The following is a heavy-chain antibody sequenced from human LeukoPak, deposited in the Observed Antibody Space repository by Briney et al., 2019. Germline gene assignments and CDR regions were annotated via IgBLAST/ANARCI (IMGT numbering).Heavy chain of an antibody. CDR2: SDPEDGET. CDR1: GYTLTELS. V-gene: IGHV1-24*01. Sequence: ASVKVSCKVSGYTLTELSMHWVRQAPGKGLEWMGGSDPEDGETIYAQKFQGRVTMTEDTSTDTAYMELSSLRSEDTAVYYCATAKRSFGELLYFGYWGQGTLVTASS. CDR3: ATAKRSFGELLYFGY. J-gene: IGHJ4*02. D-gene: IGHD3-10*01.